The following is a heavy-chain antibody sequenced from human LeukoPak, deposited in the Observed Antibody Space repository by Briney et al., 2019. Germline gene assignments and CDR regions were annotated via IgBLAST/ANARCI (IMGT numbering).Heavy chain of an antibody. J-gene: IGHJ6*03. CDR3: ARVDYSGYDYYMDV. Sequence: GGSLRLSCAASGFTFSDYYTSWIRQAPGKGLEWVSYISSSGSTTYYADSVKGRFTISRDNAKNSLYLQMNSLRAEDTAVYYCARVDYSGYDYYMDVWGKGTTVTVSS. V-gene: IGHV3-11*01. CDR1: GFTFSDYY. CDR2: ISSSGSTT. D-gene: IGHD4-11*01.